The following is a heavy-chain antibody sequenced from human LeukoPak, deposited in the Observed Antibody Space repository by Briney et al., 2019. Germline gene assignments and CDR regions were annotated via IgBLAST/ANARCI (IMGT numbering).Heavy chain of an antibody. V-gene: IGHV4-39*01. CDR2: IYYSGST. CDR3: ARHAYYDFWSGYYTSDYFDY. J-gene: IGHJ4*02. CDR1: GGSISSSSYY. Sequence: PSETLSLTCTVSGGSISSSSYYWSWIRQPPGKGLEWIGSIYYSGSTYYNPSLKSRVTISVDTSKNQFSLKLSSVTAADTAVYYCARHAYYDFWSGYYTSDYFDYWGQGTLVTVSS. D-gene: IGHD3-3*01.